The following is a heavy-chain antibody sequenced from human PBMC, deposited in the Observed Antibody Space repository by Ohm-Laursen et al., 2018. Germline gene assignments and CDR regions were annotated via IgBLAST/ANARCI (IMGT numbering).Heavy chain of an antibody. D-gene: IGHD3-9*01. CDR3: AKDVTPDGRYDIDY. CDR2: LYGSGDTK. CDR1: GFTFSTYA. J-gene: IGHJ4*02. V-gene: IGHV3-23*01. Sequence: SLRLSCAASGFTFSTYAMSWVRQAPGKGLEWVAGLYGSGDTKYYADSVKGRFLISRDNSKSILYLQMNSLRAEDTAIYYCAKDVTPDGRYDIDYWGQGTLVTVSS.